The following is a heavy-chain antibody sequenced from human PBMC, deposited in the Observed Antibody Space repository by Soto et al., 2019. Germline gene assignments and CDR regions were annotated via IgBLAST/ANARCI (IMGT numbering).Heavy chain of an antibody. D-gene: IGHD3-10*01. Sequence: SETLSLTCNVSGGPIKSGDYCWNWLRQPPGKALEWIGYIFDSGTTNYSPTLKSRVAISIDTSKNQFSLSLTSVTAADTAEYYWDRDGFSYGQFLFWGQGTRVTVSS. CDR2: IFDSGTT. CDR3: DRDGFSYGQFLF. J-gene: IGHJ4*02. V-gene: IGHV4-30-4*01. CDR1: GGPIKSGDYC.